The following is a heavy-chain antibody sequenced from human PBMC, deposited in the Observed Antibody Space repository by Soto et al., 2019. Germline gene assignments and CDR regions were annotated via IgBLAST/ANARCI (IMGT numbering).Heavy chain of an antibody. V-gene: IGHV4-4*02. CDR3: TKNSAYALDY. CDR2: VHHFGYT. J-gene: IGHJ4*02. D-gene: IGHD5-12*01. CDR1: SRSVSNDNC. Sequence: SETLSLTCDVSSRSVSNDNCLMLFRQPPGEVLEWIGEVHHFGYTSFNPSLKSRVSMSVDISKNQFFLKLNSVTAADTAVYYCTKNSAYALDYWGQGILVTVSS.